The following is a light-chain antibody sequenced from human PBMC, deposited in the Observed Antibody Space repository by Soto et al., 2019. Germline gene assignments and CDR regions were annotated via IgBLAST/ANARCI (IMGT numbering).Light chain of an antibody. CDR2: EGS. V-gene: IGLV2-23*03. Sequence: QSALTQPASVSGSPGQSITLSCTGTSSDVGSYNLVSWYQQHPGKAPKLMIYEGSKRPSGASNRFSGSKSGNTASLTISGLQAEDEADYYCCSYAGSSTFYVFGTGTKVTVL. J-gene: IGLJ1*01. CDR1: SSDVGSYNL. CDR3: CSYAGSSTFYV.